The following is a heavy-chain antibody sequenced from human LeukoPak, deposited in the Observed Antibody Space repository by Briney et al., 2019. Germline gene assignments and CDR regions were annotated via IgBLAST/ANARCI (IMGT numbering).Heavy chain of an antibody. Sequence: PGGSLRLSCAASGFTFSSYAMSWVCQAPGKGLEWVSAISGSGGSTYYADSVKGRFTISRDNSKNTLYLQMNSLRAEDTAVYYCAKDHSSSHGTGFDYWGQGTLVTVSS. CDR2: ISGSGGST. CDR1: GFTFSSYA. J-gene: IGHJ4*02. V-gene: IGHV3-23*01. CDR3: AKDHSSSHGTGFDY. D-gene: IGHD6-13*01.